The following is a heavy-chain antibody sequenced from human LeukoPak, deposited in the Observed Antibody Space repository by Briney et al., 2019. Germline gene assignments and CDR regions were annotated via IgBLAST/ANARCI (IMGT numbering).Heavy chain of an antibody. V-gene: IGHV4-39*01. D-gene: IGHD6-25*01. J-gene: IGHJ6*03. Sequence: SETLSLTCTVSGGSISSSSYYWGWIRQPPGKGLEWIGSIYYSGSTYHNPSLKSRVTISVDTSKNQFSLKLSSVTAADTAVYYCARLRLEGYYYYYYMDVWGKGTTVTISS. CDR1: GGSISSSSYY. CDR3: ARLRLEGYYYYYYMDV. CDR2: IYYSGST.